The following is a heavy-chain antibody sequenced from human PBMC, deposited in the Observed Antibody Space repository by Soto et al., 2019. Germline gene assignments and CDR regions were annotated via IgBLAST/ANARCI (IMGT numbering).Heavy chain of an antibody. CDR2: IYYSGST. V-gene: IGHV4-39*07. D-gene: IGHD2-21*02. CDR3: ARDLWGYCGTDCYPLDV. J-gene: IGHJ6*02. Sequence: SETRSLTCTVSGGSISGIIYYWGWIRQPPGKGLEWIGNIYYSGSTYYNPSLKSRVTISVDTSKNQFSLKLNSVTAADTAVYYCARDLWGYCGTDCYPLDVWGQGTTVTVS. CDR1: GGSISGIIYY.